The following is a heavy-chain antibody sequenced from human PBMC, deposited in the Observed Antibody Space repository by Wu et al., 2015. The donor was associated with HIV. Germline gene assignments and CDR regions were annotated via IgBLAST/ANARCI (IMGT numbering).Heavy chain of an antibody. Sequence: QVQLVQSGAEVKEPGSSVKVSCKASGGTFSSDAVSWVRQAPGQGLEWMGKIIPVFGTTKYAQKFQGRVTITADESTRTAFMELSNLRSDDTAVYYCARDLARDTMIRARPRYPMDVWGQGTTVTVSS. V-gene: IGHV1-69*13. CDR1: GGTFSSDA. D-gene: IGHD3-10*01. CDR2: IIPVFGTT. CDR3: ARDLARDTMIRARPRYPMDV. J-gene: IGHJ6*02.